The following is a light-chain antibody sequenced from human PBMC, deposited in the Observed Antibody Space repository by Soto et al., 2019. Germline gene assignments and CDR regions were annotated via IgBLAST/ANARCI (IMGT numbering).Light chain of an antibody. CDR2: EAT. V-gene: IGLV2-14*01. Sequence: LTQPPSVSGSPGQSITVSCTGTSSDIGASNFVSWYQHLPGRAPKVIIFEATNRPSGVSDRFSGSKAGITASLTISGLQADDEGEYFCISYKTDDTFVFGTGTKVTVL. CDR1: SSDIGASNF. CDR3: ISYKTDDTFV. J-gene: IGLJ1*01.